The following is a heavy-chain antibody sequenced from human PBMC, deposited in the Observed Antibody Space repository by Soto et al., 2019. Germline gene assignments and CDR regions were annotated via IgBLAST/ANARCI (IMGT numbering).Heavy chain of an antibody. J-gene: IGHJ6*02. Sequence: PGGSLRLSCAASGFTFSDHYMDWVRQAPGKGLEWVGRTRNKANSYTTEYAASVKGRFTISRDDSKNSLYLQMNSLKTEDTAVYYCARDYTDYYDSSGYKRRHYYYYGMDVWGQGTTVTVSS. V-gene: IGHV3-72*01. CDR1: GFTFSDHY. D-gene: IGHD3-22*01. CDR2: TRNKANSYTT. CDR3: ARDYTDYYDSSGYKRRHYYYYGMDV.